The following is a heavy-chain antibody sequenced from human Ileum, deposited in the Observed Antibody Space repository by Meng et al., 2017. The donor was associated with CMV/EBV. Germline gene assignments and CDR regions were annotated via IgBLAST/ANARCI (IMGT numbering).Heavy chain of an antibody. D-gene: IGHD2-2*01. J-gene: IGHJ3*02. V-gene: IGHV1-69*05. Sequence: SVKVSCKASGGTFSSYAISWVRQAPGQGLEWMGGIIPIVGTANYAQKFQGRFTITTDESTSTAYMELSSLRSEDTAVYYCARGVPPIVVVPAGDAYAFDIWGQGTMVTVSS. CDR1: GGTFSSYA. CDR3: ARGVPPIVVVPAGDAYAFDI. CDR2: IIPIVGTA.